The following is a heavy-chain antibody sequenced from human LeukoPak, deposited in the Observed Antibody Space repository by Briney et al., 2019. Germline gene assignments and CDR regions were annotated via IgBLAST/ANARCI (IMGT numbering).Heavy chain of an antibody. CDR2: IYWDDDK. D-gene: IGHD3-16*02. CDR1: GFSLSTSGVG. Sequence: GSGPTLVKHTQTLTLTCTFSGFSLSTSGVGVGWIRQPPGKALEWLALIYWDDDKRYSPSLKSRLTITKDTSKNQVVLTMTNMDPVDTATYYCAHSFHYDYVWGSYRFLNWFDPWGQGTLVTVSS. J-gene: IGHJ5*02. CDR3: AHSFHYDYVWGSYRFLNWFDP. V-gene: IGHV2-5*02.